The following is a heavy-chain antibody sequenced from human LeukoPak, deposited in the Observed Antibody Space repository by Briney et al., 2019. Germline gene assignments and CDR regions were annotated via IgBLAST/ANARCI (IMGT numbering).Heavy chain of an antibody. V-gene: IGHV3-23*01. CDR2: ISGSGGST. Sequence: GGSLRLSCAASGFTFSSYAMSWVRQAPGKGLEWVSAISGSGGSTYYADSVKGRFTISRDNSKNTLYLQMNSLRAEDTAVYYCAKSRVVVTNPPITHPAYFDYWGQGTLVTVSS. CDR1: GFTFSSYA. CDR3: AKSRVVVTNPPITHPAYFDY. J-gene: IGHJ4*02. D-gene: IGHD3-22*01.